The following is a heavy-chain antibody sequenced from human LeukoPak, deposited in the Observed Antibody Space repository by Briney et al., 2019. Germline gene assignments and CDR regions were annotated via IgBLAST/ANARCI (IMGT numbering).Heavy chain of an antibody. Sequence: SETLSLTCTVSGGSVSSGSYYWSWIRQPPGKGLEWIGYIYYSGSTNYNSSLKSRVTISVDTSKNQFSLKLSSVTAADTAVYYCARGDHFWRGYYYFDYWGQGTLVTVSS. J-gene: IGHJ4*02. CDR1: GGSVSSGSYY. CDR2: IYYSGST. CDR3: ARGDHFWRGYYYFDY. V-gene: IGHV4-61*01. D-gene: IGHD3-3*02.